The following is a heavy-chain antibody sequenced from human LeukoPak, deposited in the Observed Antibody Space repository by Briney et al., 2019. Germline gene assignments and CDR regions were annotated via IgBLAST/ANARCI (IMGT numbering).Heavy chain of an antibody. V-gene: IGHV3-23*01. J-gene: IGHJ4*02. CDR1: GFTFSSFA. CDR3: ARGPPPPSSSWYYFDY. CDR2: ISGNGVGT. Sequence: PGGSLRLSCAASGFTFSSFAMRWVRQAPGKGLEWVSSISGNGVGTYYADSVKGRFTISRDNAKNTLYLQMNSLRAEDTAVYYCARGPPPPSSSWYYFDYWGQGTLVTVSS. D-gene: IGHD6-13*01.